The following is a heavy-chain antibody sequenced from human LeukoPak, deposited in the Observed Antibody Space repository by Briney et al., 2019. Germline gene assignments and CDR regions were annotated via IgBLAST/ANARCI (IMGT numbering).Heavy chain of an antibody. J-gene: IGHJ4*02. CDR1: GFTFSSHW. V-gene: IGHV3-7*01. Sequence: GGSLRLSCAASGFTFSSHWMSWVRQAPGKGLEWVANIWQEGSEKYYVDSVKGRFTISRDNAKNSLYLQMNSLRVEDTAVYYCARLSNYDLFFHYWGLGTLVTVSS. CDR3: ARLSNYDLFFHY. D-gene: IGHD3-9*01. CDR2: IWQEGSEK.